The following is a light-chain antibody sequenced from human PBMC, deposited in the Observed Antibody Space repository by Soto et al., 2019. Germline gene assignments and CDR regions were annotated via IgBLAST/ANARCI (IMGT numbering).Light chain of an antibody. CDR2: WAS. CDR3: LSYYSSSVA. V-gene: IGKV4-1*01. J-gene: IGKJ1*01. Sequence: DLVLTQSPDSLAVSLGERATVNCKSSQSVLFSSNNKNYLAWYQQKPGQPPKLLIYWASTRESGVPDRFSGSGSGTDYSLDVSRVRDSEVAFYSCLSYYSSSVALDQGTKVDI. CDR1: QSVLFSSNNKNY.